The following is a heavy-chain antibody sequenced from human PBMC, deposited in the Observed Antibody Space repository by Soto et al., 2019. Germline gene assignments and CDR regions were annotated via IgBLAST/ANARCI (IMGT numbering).Heavy chain of an antibody. CDR1: GDSVSTVDYF. D-gene: IGHD2-15*01. CDR2: IYKSATT. V-gene: IGHV4-30-4*01. Sequence: SETLSLTCSVSGDSVSTVDYFWAWIRQPPGQALEYIGYIYKSATTYYNPSFEGRVAISLDTSKSHFSLNVTSVTAADTAVYFCARGRYCLTGRCFPNWFDSWGQGTLVTVSS. CDR3: ARGRYCLTGRCFPNWFDS. J-gene: IGHJ5*01.